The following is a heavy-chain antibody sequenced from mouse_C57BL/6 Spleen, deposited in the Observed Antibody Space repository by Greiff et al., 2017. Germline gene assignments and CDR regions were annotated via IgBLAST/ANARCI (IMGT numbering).Heavy chain of an antibody. CDR1: GYTFTSYW. J-gene: IGHJ1*03. Sequence: QVQLQQPGAELVMPGASVKLSCKASGYTFTSYWMHWVKQRPGQGLEWIGEIDPSDSYTNYNQKFKGKSTLTVDKSSSTAYMQLSSLTSEDSAVYYCARTTTAVEGYFDVWGTGTTVTVSS. CDR2: IDPSDSYT. CDR3: ARTTTAVEGYFDV. V-gene: IGHV1-69*01. D-gene: IGHD1-2*01.